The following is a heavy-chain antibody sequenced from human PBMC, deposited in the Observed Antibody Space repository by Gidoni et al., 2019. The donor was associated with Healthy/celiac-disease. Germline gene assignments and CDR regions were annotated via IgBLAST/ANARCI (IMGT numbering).Heavy chain of an antibody. D-gene: IGHD6-13*01. CDR3: AKVGGYSSSWYHVDY. CDR1: GFTFSSYA. Sequence: EVQLLESGGGLVQPGGSLRLSCAASGFTFSSYAISWVRQAPGKGLEWVSAISGSGGSTYYADSVKGRFTISRDNSKNTLYLQMNSLRAEDTAVYYWAKVGGYSSSWYHVDYWGQGTLVTVSS. J-gene: IGHJ4*02. V-gene: IGHV3-23*01. CDR2: ISGSGGST.